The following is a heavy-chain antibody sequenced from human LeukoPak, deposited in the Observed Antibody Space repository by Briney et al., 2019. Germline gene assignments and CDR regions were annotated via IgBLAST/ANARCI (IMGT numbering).Heavy chain of an antibody. V-gene: IGHV3-23*01. D-gene: IGHD1-1*01. Sequence: PGGSLRLSCVGSGFTFSPYIVSWVRQAPGKGPQWVSGISSGGTETYYADSVRGRFTISRDDSRNMVYLQMNSLRAEDTATYYCAKGGYIGYNGLFDMWGQGTMVTVSS. CDR1: GFTFSPYI. J-gene: IGHJ3*02. CDR2: ISSGGTET. CDR3: AKGGYIGYNGLFDM.